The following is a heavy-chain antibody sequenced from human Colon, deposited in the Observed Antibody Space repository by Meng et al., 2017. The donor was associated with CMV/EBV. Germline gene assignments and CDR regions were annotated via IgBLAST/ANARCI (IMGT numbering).Heavy chain of an antibody. Sequence: QVQLVESGGSLVKPGGCLRLSCAASGFTFSDYYMSWIRQAPGKGPEWVSYISGSSTDIKYVDSVKGRFTISRDNAKNSLYLQMNSLRADDTAVYYCSRDPCTLDYWGQGTLVTVSS. CDR2: ISGSSTDI. CDR3: SRDPCTLDY. J-gene: IGHJ4*02. V-gene: IGHV3-11*05. CDR1: GFTFSDYY.